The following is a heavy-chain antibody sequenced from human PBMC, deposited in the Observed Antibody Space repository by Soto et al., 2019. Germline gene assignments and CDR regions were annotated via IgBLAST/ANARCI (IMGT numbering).Heavy chain of an antibody. Sequence: PGGSLRLSCSASGFIFSESTLYCVRQVPGKGLEAISAVSTSGRSTYYADSVKDRFTISRDNSKNTLFLQMGSLRPEDTAIYYCVKQAHGLDGVAFDYWGQGTQVTVYS. CDR1: GFIFSEST. J-gene: IGHJ4*02. CDR2: VSTSGRST. V-gene: IGHV3-64D*06. CDR3: VKQAHGLDGVAFDY. D-gene: IGHD2-15*01.